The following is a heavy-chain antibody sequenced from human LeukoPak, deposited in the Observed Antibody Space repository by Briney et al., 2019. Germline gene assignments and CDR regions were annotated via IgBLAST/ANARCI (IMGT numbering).Heavy chain of an antibody. Sequence: GGSLRLSCAASGFTFSSYGMHWVRQAPGKGLEWVAFIRYDGSNKYYADSVKGRFTISRDNSKNTLYLQMNSLRAEDTAVYYCAKARGSYYSNAFDIWGQGTMVTVSS. V-gene: IGHV3-30*02. J-gene: IGHJ3*02. D-gene: IGHD1-26*01. CDR2: IRYDGSNK. CDR1: GFTFSSYG. CDR3: AKARGSYYSNAFDI.